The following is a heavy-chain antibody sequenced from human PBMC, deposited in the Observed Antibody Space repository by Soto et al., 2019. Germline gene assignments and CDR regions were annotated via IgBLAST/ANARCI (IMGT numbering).Heavy chain of an antibody. CDR3: ARDSEDLTSNFDY. Sequence: GGSLRLSCAASGFTFTRYSMNWVRQAPGKGLEWVSSISSTTNYIYYGDSMKGRFTISRDNAKNSLYLEMNSLRAEDTAVYYCARDSEDLTSNFDYCGQGTLVTVYS. CDR1: GFTFTRYS. CDR2: ISSTTNYI. J-gene: IGHJ4*02. V-gene: IGHV3-21*06.